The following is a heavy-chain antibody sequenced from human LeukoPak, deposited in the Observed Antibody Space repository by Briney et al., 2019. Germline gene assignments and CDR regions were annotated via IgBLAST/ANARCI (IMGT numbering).Heavy chain of an antibody. D-gene: IGHD3-10*01. CDR1: GFTFSSYW. Sequence: GGSLRLSCAASGFTFSSYWMSWVRQAPGKGLEWVANIKQDGSEKYYVDSVKGRFTISRDNAKNSLYLQMNSLRAEDTAVYYCVSVHGSGSYYNSWFDPWGQGTLVTVSS. V-gene: IGHV3-7*01. J-gene: IGHJ5*02. CDR3: VSVHGSGSYYNSWFDP. CDR2: IKQDGSEK.